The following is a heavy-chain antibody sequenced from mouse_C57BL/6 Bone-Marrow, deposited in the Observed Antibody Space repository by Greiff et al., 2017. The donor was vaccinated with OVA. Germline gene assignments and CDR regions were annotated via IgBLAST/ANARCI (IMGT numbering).Heavy chain of an antibody. CDR3: EGDGYYYWYFDV. V-gene: IGHV6-3*01. J-gene: IGHJ1*03. CDR1: GFTFSNYW. CDR2: IRLKSDNYAT. Sequence: EVKVVESGGGLVQPGGSMKLSCVASGFTFSNYWMNWVRQSPEKGLEWVAQIRLKSDNYATHYAESVKGRFTISRDDSKSSVYLQMNNLRAEDTGIHYCEGDGYYYWYFDVWGTGTTVTVSS. D-gene: IGHD2-3*01.